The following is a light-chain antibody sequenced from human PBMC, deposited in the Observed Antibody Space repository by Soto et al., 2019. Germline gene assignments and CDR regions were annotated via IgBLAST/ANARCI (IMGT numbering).Light chain of an antibody. CDR1: HTISSSY. J-gene: IGKJ1*01. Sequence: EIVLTQSPGTLSLSPGERATLSCRASHTISSSYLAWYQQKPGQAPRLLMYGISRRATGIPDRFSGSGSGTDFTLTITRLEPEVFAVYYCQQYVTSSTRPVVQGTKVDIK. V-gene: IGKV3-20*01. CDR2: GIS. CDR3: QQYVTSSTRP.